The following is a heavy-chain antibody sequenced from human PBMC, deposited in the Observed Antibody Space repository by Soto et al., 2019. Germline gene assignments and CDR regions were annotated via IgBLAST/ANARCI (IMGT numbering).Heavy chain of an antibody. D-gene: IGHD2-15*01. V-gene: IGHV2-5*02. CDR2: IYWDDDK. Sequence: QITLKASGPTPVKPTQTLTLTCTFSGFSLGTSRVGVGWIRQPPGKALEWLALIYWDDDKRYSPSLKSRLTITKDTSKHQVVLRMTNMVPVDTATYYCAHFWGVVANFDYWVQGTLVTVSA. CDR3: AHFWGVVANFDY. J-gene: IGHJ4*02. CDR1: GFSLGTSRVG.